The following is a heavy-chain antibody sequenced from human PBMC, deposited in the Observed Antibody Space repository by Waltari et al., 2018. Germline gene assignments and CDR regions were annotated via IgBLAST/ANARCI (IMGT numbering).Heavy chain of an antibody. CDR1: GGSFSGYY. CDR2: INHSGIT. CDR3: ARDHHAFDI. J-gene: IGHJ3*02. Sequence: QVQLQQWGAGLLKPSETLSLTCAVYGGSFSGYYWSWIRQPPGKGLEWIGEINHSGITNYNPSLKSRVTISVDTSNNQFSLKLSSVTAADTAVYYCARDHHAFDIWGQGTMVTVSS. V-gene: IGHV4-34*01.